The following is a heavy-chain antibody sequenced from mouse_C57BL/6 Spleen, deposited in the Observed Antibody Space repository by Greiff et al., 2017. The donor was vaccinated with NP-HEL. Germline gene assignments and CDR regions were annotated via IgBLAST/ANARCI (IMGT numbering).Heavy chain of an antibody. CDR1: GYTFTSYW. V-gene: IGHV1-59*01. CDR2: IDPSDSYT. J-gene: IGHJ2*01. D-gene: IGHD4-1*01. Sequence: VQLQQPEAELVRPGTSVKLSCKASGYTFTSYWMHWVKQRPGQGLEWIGVIDPSDSYTNYNQKFKGKATLTVDTSSSTAYMQLSSLTSEDSAVYYCARFGGTGSYYFDYWGQGTTLTVSS. CDR3: ARFGGTGSYYFDY.